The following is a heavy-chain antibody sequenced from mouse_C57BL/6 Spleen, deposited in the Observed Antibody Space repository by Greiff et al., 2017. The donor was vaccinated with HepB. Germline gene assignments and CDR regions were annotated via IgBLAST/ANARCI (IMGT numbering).Heavy chain of an antibody. CDR2: ISDGGSYT. V-gene: IGHV5-4*01. Sequence: DVQLVESGGGLVKPGGSLKLSCAASGFTFSSYAMSWVRQTPEKRLEWVATISDGGSYTYYPDNVKGRFTISRDNAKNNLYLQMSHLKSEDTAMYYCARETGTWYLDVWGTGTTVTVSS. CDR1: GFTFSSYA. CDR3: ARETGTWYLDV. J-gene: IGHJ1*03. D-gene: IGHD4-1*01.